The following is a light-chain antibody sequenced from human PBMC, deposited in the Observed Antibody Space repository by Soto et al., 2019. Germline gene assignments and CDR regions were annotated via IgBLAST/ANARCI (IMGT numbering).Light chain of an antibody. Sequence: EIVLTPSPGILSLSPGERATLSCRASQSVRSTYLAWYQQKPGQAPRLLIHGASSRATGIPDRFSGSGSGTDFTLTISRLEPEDFAVYYCQYYSSSLSITFGQGTRLEIK. J-gene: IGKJ5*01. V-gene: IGKV3-20*01. CDR3: QYYSSSLSIT. CDR2: GAS. CDR1: QSVRSTY.